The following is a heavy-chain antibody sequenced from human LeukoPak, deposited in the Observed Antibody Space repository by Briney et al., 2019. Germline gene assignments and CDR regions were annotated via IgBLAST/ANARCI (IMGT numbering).Heavy chain of an antibody. D-gene: IGHD6-25*01. J-gene: IGHJ3*02. CDR2: ILSESAGGTT. Sequence: GGSLRLSCAASGFTLKTAWMAWVRQAPGKGLEWVGRILSESAGGTTDHAAPVKGRFTISRDDSKNTLYLQMNSLRTDDTAPYYCAASRTAGTFDIWGQGTMVTVSS. CDR1: GFTLKTAW. CDR3: AASRTAGTFDI. V-gene: IGHV3-15*07.